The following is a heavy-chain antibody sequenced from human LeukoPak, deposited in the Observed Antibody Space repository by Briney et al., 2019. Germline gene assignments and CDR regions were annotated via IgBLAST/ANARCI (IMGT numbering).Heavy chain of an antibody. V-gene: IGHV3-23*01. Sequence: PGGTLRLSCAASGFTFSSYGMSWVRQAAGKGLEWVSAISGSGGSTYYADSVKGRFTISRDNSKNTLYLQMNSLRAEDTAVYYCAKDSYLLRSGCIDYWGQGTLVTVSS. J-gene: IGHJ4*02. CDR1: GFTFSSYG. CDR2: ISGSGGST. D-gene: IGHD2-15*01. CDR3: AKDSYLLRSGCIDY.